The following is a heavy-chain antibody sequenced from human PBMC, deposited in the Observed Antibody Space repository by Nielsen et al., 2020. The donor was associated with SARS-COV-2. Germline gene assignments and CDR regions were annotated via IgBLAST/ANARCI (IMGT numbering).Heavy chain of an antibody. Sequence: ASVKVSCKVSGYTLTELTMHWVRQAPGKGLEWMGGFDPEDGETIYAQKFQGRVTMTEDTSTDTAYMELSSLRSEDTAVYYCARGGTIFGVVGGGGLFDYWGQGTLVTVSS. CDR1: GYTLTELT. CDR3: ARGGTIFGVVGGGGLFDY. D-gene: IGHD3-3*01. CDR2: FDPEDGET. V-gene: IGHV1-24*01. J-gene: IGHJ4*02.